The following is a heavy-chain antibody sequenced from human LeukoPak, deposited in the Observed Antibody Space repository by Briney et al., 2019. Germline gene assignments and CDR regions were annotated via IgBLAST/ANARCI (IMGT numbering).Heavy chain of an antibody. V-gene: IGHV4-30-4*01. CDR1: RGSVNSVDYY. J-gene: IGHJ5*02. CDR2: IYYSGST. CDR3: ARDGCSSTSCYRRYNWFDP. D-gene: IGHD2-2*01. Sequence: SQTLSLTCTVSRGSVNSVDYYWSWIRQPPGKGLEWIGYIYYSGSTYYNPSLKSRVTISVDTSKNQFSLKLSSVTAADTAVYYCARDGCSSTSCYRRYNWFDPWGQGTLVTVSS.